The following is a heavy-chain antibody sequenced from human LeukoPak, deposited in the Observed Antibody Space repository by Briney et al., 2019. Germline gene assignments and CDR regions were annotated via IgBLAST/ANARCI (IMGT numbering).Heavy chain of an antibody. J-gene: IGHJ4*02. CDR1: GFTFSNYA. CDR2: IRDSGTST. Sequence: PGGSLRLSCAASGFTFSNYAMTWVRQAPGKGLQWVSSIRDSGTSTDYADSVKGRFTIARDNSKNTVYLQMNSLRAGDTAVYYCAKGPRYCSSTSCYRGDYWGQGTLVTVSS. V-gene: IGHV3-23*01. D-gene: IGHD2-2*01. CDR3: AKGPRYCSSTSCYRGDY.